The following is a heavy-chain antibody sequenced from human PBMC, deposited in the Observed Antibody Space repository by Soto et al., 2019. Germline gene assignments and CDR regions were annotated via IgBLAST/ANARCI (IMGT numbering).Heavy chain of an antibody. D-gene: IGHD3-9*01. J-gene: IGHJ4*02. V-gene: IGHV4-39*01. Sequence: AETLSLTCTVSGCSISSSNYYWGWIRQPPGKGREWIGSIDYSGSTYCNPSLKSRVTISVDTSKNQFSLKLSSVTAADTAVYYCGRLFSGYYDILTGYRTDYWGQGTLVTVSS. CDR3: GRLFSGYYDILTGYRTDY. CDR2: IDYSGST. CDR1: GCSISSSNYY.